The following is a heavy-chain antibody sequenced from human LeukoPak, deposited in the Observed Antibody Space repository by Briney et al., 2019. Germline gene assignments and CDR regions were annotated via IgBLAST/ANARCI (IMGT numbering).Heavy chain of an antibody. CDR3: TTGGYGSGSYYHDY. D-gene: IGHD3-10*01. CDR2: IKSKTDGGTK. V-gene: IGHV3-15*01. J-gene: IGHJ4*02. Sequence: GGSLRLSCAASGFTFSNAWMSWVRQAPGKGLEWVGRIKSKTDGGTKDYAAPVKGRFTISRDDSKNTLYLQMNSLKTEDTAVYYCTTGGYGSGSYYHDYWGQGTLVTVSS. CDR1: GFTFSNAW.